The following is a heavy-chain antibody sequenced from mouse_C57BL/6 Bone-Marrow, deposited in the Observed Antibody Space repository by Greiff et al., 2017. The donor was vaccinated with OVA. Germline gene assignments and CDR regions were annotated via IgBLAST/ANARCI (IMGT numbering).Heavy chain of an antibody. CDR3: GRPGLPHRLFAY. V-gene: IGHV5-6*02. CDR1: GFTFSSYG. J-gene: IGHJ3*01. Sequence: EVKLEESEGALVQPGGSLKLSCAASGFTFSSYGMSWVRQTPDKRLEWVATISSGGSYTYYPDTVKARFTITRVNGKNNMYLQKSSLKYDDTATSYSGRPGLPHRLFAYWGQETLGTISA. D-gene: IGHD6-1*01. CDR2: ISSGGSYT.